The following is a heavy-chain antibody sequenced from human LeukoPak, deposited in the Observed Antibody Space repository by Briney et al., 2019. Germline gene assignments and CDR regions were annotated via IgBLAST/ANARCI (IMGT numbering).Heavy chain of an antibody. CDR3: ALIVVVIGGFDY. Sequence: SETLSLTCTVSGYSISSGYYWGWIRQPPGKGLEWIGSIYHSGSTYYNPSLKSRVTISVDTSKNQFSLKLSSVTAADTAVYYCALIVVVIGGFDYWGQGTLVTVSS. J-gene: IGHJ4*02. CDR1: GYSISSGYY. V-gene: IGHV4-38-2*02. D-gene: IGHD3-22*01. CDR2: IYHSGST.